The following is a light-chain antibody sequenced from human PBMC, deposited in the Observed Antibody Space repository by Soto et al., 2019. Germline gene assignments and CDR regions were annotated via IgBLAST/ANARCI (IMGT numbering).Light chain of an antibody. CDR1: SSDVGGYDY. V-gene: IGLV2-14*01. CDR2: EVS. J-gene: IGLJ1*01. CDR3: SSYTSSSTSPYV. Sequence: QSALTQPASVSGSPGQSITISCTGTSSDVGGYDYVSWYQQHPGKAPKLMIYEVSNRPSGVVNRFSGSKSGNTAALTISGLQAEDEADYYCSSYTSSSTSPYVFGTGTKLTVL.